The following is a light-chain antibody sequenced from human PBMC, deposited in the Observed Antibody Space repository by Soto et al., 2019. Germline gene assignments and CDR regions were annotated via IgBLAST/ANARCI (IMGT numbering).Light chain of an antibody. V-gene: IGLV1-36*01. CDR1: SSNVGNNA. CDR2: YDD. J-gene: IGLJ2*01. Sequence: QSVLTQPPSVSEAPRQRVTISCSGSSSNVGNNAVIWYQQLTGKAPKLLIYYDDLLPSGVSDRFSGSKSGTSASLAISGLQSEDEADYYCAVWDDSLNGVVFGGGTKLTVL. CDR3: AVWDDSLNGVV.